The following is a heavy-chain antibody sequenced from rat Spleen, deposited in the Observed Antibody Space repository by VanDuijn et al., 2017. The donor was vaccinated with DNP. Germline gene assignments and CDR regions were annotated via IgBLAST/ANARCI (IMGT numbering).Heavy chain of an antibody. CDR1: GFSLSTHN. CDR2: IWTDGNT. Sequence: QVQLKESGPGLVQPSQTLSLTCTVSGFSLSTHNVHWVRQPSGKGLEWMGIIWTDGNTKYNSALKSRLTITRDTSKSQVFLKVNSLQTEDIATYYCAREDYDGNYYFFDYWGQGVMVTVSS. J-gene: IGHJ2*01. D-gene: IGHD1-12*02. CDR3: AREDYDGNYYFFDY. V-gene: IGHV2-30*01.